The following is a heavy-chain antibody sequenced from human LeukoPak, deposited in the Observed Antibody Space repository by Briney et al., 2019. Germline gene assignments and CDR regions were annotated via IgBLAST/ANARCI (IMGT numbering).Heavy chain of an antibody. V-gene: IGHV1-2*02. D-gene: IGHD4-23*01. CDR2: INPNTGAI. CDR1: GYTFTGYY. CDR3: ARDYGGNTDAFDI. Sequence: ASVKVSCKPSGYTFTGYYLHWLRQAPGQGLEWMGWINPNTGAIMFAEKFRGRVTMTRDTSISTAYMELSSLRSDDTAVYYCARDYGGNTDAFDIWGQGTMLIVSS. J-gene: IGHJ3*02.